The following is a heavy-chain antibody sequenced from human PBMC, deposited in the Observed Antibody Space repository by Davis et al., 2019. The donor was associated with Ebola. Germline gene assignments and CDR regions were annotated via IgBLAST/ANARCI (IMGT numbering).Heavy chain of an antibody. Sequence: ASVKVSCKASGYTFTGYNMHWVRQAPGQGLEWMGWINPNSGGTNYAQKLQGRVTMTRNTSISTAYMELSSLRSEDTAVYYCALTTYYYYGMDVWGQGTTVTVSS. CDR1: GYTFTGYN. CDR3: ALTTYYYYGMDV. V-gene: IGHV1-2*02. J-gene: IGHJ6*02. D-gene: IGHD4/OR15-4a*01. CDR2: INPNSGGT.